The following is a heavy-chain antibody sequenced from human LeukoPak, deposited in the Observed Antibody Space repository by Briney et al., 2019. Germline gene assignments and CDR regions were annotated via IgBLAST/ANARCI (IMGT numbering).Heavy chain of an antibody. V-gene: IGHV3-30*02. J-gene: IGHJ5*02. CDR1: GFNFSLYR. CDR2: VRYDGKNK. Sequence: PGGSQRLSCAASGFNFSLYRMHWPRQAPGKGVEGVAFVRYDGKNKYYGDSVKGRITISRDHSQNTLYLQVNSLRAEDTAVYYCAKDFDGYSYGILDTWGQGTLVTVSS. D-gene: IGHD5-18*01. CDR3: AKDFDGYSYGILDT.